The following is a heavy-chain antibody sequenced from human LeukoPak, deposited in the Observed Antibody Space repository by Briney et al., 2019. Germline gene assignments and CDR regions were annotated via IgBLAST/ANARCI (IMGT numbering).Heavy chain of an antibody. J-gene: IGHJ3*02. CDR2: IHTSGNT. D-gene: IGHD4-17*01. V-gene: IGHV4-61*02. Sequence: SETLSLTCTVSGVSISSGSYYWSWIRQPAGKGLEWIGRIHTSGNTNYNPSLKSRVTISIDTSKNQFSLKLSSVTAADTAVYYCARVGDYGAFDIWGQGTMVTVSS. CDR3: ARVGDYGAFDI. CDR1: GVSISSGSYY.